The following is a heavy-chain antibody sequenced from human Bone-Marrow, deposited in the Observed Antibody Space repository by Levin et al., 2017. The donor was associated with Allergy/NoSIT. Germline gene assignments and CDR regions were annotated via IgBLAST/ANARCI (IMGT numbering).Heavy chain of an antibody. V-gene: IGHV1-69*02. J-gene: IGHJ4*02. CDR3: ATLTQFDRSAFYQDFDY. D-gene: IGHD2-2*01. CDR2: ISPILDVT. Sequence: SVKVSCKASGGTYSSYSFSWVRQAPGQGLEWMGRISPILDVTNYAQKFQGRVSITADKSTTTSYLEMSSLRSEDTAVYYCATLTQFDRSAFYQDFDYWGQGTLVTVSS. CDR1: GGTYSSYS.